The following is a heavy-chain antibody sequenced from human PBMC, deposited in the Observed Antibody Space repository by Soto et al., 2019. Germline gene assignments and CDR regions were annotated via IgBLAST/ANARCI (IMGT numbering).Heavy chain of an antibody. Sequence: EVQLVESGGGLVQPGGSLRLSCAASGFSLSDYWIHWVRQAPGKGLVWLSRIKGDGSETDYADSVRGRFTISRDNAKNSAHLQLNSLRVEDTAVYYCARDYHGSGNPWGQGTPVTVSS. CDR3: ARDYHGSGNP. D-gene: IGHD3-10*01. J-gene: IGHJ5*02. CDR1: GFSLSDYW. CDR2: IKGDGSET. V-gene: IGHV3-74*01.